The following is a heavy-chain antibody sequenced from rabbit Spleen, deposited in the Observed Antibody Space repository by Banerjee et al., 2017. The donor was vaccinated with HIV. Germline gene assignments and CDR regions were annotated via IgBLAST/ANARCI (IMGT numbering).Heavy chain of an antibody. V-gene: IGHV1S45*01. D-gene: IGHD1-1*01. J-gene: IGHJ4*01. Sequence: QEQLVESGGDLVQPEGSLTLTCTASGFSFSSSYWICWVRQAPGKGLEWIACMRGIDSVTYYASWAKGRFTISKTSSTTVTLQMTSLTAADTATYFCARSIGNYIWRLWGQGTLVTVS. CDR3: ARSIGNYIWRL. CDR1: GFSFSSSYW. CDR2: MRGIDSVT.